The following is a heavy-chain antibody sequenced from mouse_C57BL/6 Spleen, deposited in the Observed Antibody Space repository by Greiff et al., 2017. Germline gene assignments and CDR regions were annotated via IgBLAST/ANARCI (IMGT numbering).Heavy chain of an antibody. J-gene: IGHJ3*01. D-gene: IGHD1-1*01. CDR1: GFNIKDYY. CDR3: ASPHLYGGFAY. CDR2: IDPEDGET. Sequence: EVQLQQSGAELVKPGASVKLSCTASGFNIKDYYMHWVKQRTEQGLEWIGRIDPEDGETKYAPKFQGKATITADTSSNTANLQLSSLTSEDTAVYYCASPHLYGGFAYWGQGTLVTVSA. V-gene: IGHV14-2*01.